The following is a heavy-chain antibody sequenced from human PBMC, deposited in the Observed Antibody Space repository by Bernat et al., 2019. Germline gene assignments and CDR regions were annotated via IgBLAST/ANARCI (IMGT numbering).Heavy chain of an antibody. J-gene: IGHJ4*02. CDR3: ARGYTKSSDF. V-gene: IGHV3-20*04. D-gene: IGHD4-11*01. Sequence: EVHLVESGGGVVRPGGSLRLSCVASGFIFDDYGMIWVRQAPGKGLEWVSGITWHGDNIGYADSVRGRFTSCRGNARESLYLEVSRVRAEDAALEYCARGYTKSSDFWGQGTLVTVSS. CDR2: ITWHGDNI. CDR1: GFIFDDYG.